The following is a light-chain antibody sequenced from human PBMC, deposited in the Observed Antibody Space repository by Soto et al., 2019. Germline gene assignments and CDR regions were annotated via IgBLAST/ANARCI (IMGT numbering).Light chain of an antibody. V-gene: IGKV3-20*01. J-gene: IGKJ5*01. Sequence: EIVLTQSAGTLSSSAGERTTLSWRASQSVNNNFLSWYQQKPGQAPRLLIYAASSGATGIPDRFSGSGYGTDFNLTINRLETEDFVVYYCQYYGNSRITFGQGTRLEIK. CDR1: QSVNNNF. CDR2: AAS. CDR3: QYYGNSRIT.